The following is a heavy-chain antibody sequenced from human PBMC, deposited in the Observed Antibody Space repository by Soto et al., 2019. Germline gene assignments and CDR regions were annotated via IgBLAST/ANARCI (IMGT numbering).Heavy chain of an antibody. CDR1: GFTFSSYA. V-gene: IGHV3-23*01. Sequence: EVQLLESGGGLVQPGGSLRLSCAASGFTFSSYAMSWVRQAPGKGLEWVSAISGSGGSTYYADSVKGRFTISRDNSKNTLYLQMNGLTAEDRAVYYCAKRIAAAGNCYYYRDVWGKGTTVTVSS. D-gene: IGHD6-13*01. CDR2: ISGSGGST. CDR3: AKRIAAAGNCYYYRDV. J-gene: IGHJ6*03.